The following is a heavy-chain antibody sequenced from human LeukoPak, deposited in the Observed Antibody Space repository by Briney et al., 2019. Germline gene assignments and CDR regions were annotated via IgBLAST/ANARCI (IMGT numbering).Heavy chain of an antibody. CDR3: ARDKRGEKAIFDY. V-gene: IGHV3-30*03. Sequence: GRSLRLSCAASGFTFSSYGMHWVRQAPGKGLEWVAVISYDGSNKYYADSVKGRSTISRDNSKNTLYLQMNSLRAEDTAVYYCARDKRGEKAIFDYWGPGTLVTVAS. CDR2: ISYDGSNK. CDR1: GFTFSSYG. J-gene: IGHJ4*02. D-gene: IGHD5-24*01.